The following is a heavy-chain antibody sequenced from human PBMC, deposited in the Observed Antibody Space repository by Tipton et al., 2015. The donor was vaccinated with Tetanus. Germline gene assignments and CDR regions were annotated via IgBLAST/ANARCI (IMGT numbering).Heavy chain of an antibody. CDR3: AKEKQLAAGLDV. CDR2: VTGSGGGT. Sequence: GSLRLSCVASGFTFNSYGLSWVRQSPGKGLEWVSSVTGSGGGTNYADSVKGRFIISRDNSKNTLYLQMNSLRDDDTAVYYCAKEKQLAAGLDVWGQWPTVTVS. D-gene: IGHD1-1*01. V-gene: IGHV3-23*01. J-gene: IGHJ6*02. CDR1: GFTFNSYG.